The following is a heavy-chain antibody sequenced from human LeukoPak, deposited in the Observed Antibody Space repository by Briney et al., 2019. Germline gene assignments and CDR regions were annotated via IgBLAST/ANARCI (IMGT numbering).Heavy chain of an antibody. J-gene: IGHJ5*02. CDR2: ISSGNSNI. Sequence: PGGSLRLSCAASGSTFSSYTMNWVRQAPGKGLEWVSYISSGNSNIYYADSVKGRFTISRDNAKNSLYLQMNSLKPSDTAMYYCARHGVRDDYVWGSYRHNWFDPWGQGTLVTVSS. CDR3: ARHGVRDDYVWGSYRHNWFDP. CDR1: GSTFSSYT. D-gene: IGHD3-16*02. V-gene: IGHV3-48*01.